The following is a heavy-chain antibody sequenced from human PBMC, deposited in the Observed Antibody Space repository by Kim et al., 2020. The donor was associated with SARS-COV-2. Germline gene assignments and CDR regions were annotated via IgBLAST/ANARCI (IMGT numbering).Heavy chain of an antibody. J-gene: IGHJ4*02. V-gene: IGHV3-23*03. D-gene: IGHD6-13*01. CDR3: AKEGYSSSWYGGYYFDY. Sequence: VKGRFTITRDNSKNTLYLQMNSLRAEDTAVYYCAKEGYSSSWYGGYYFDYWGQGTLVTVSS.